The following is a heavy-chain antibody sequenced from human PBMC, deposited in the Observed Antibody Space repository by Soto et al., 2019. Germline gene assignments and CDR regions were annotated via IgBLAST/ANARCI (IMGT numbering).Heavy chain of an antibody. V-gene: IGHV1-2*04. CDR1: GYTFSDYY. CDR3: ARGAEVGIELAAFDQ. CDR2: INPKSGDR. J-gene: IGHJ4*02. Sequence: QVHLVQSGAEVKRAGASVTVSCKASGYTFSDYYIHWVRQAPGQGLQWMGCINPKSGDRRYAQMFRGWVCMPRDTSISTAYMEVSGLKSNDTSVYFCARGAEVGIELAAFDQWGQGTLVTVSA. D-gene: IGHD1-7*01.